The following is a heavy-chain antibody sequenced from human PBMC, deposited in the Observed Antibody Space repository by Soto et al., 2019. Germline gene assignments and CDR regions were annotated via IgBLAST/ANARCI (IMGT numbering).Heavy chain of an antibody. CDR3: PRGVYDDDYIWGSYSLSSTFSYYNIDV. CDR2: MNPNSGNK. V-gene: IGHV1-8*01. Sequence: QVQLVQSGAAVKKPGASVKVSCQASGYTFTSYDINCVRQATGQGLEWIGWMNPNSGNKGYAQKFQSRVTMTRNTSISTAYMELSSLSSEDTDVYYCPRGVYDDDYIWGSYSLSSTFSYYNIDVWVKGTTVTVSS. CDR1: GYTFTSYD. D-gene: IGHD3-16*01. J-gene: IGHJ6*03.